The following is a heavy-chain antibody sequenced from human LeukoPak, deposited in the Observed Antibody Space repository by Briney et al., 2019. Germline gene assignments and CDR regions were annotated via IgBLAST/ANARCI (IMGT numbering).Heavy chain of an antibody. Sequence: GGSLTLSCVGSRYTFTTYHLMWHRQAPGQGLEWVLDLDNNGDNTYHADSVKGPFTISRDNSKNTLYLKRNSLRDKATYVYDCARGLGMGHESSGSVWFDSWGEGTLVTVSS. J-gene: IGHJ5*01. V-gene: IGHV3-23*01. CDR3: ARGLGMGHESSGSVWFDS. CDR1: RYTFTTYH. D-gene: IGHD3-22*01. CDR2: LDNNGDNT.